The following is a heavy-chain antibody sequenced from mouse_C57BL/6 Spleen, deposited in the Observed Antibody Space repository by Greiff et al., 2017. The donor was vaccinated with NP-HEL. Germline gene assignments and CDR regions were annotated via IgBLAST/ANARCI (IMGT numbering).Heavy chain of an antibody. J-gene: IGHJ4*01. CDR1: GYTFTDYY. Sequence: EVQLQQSGPELVKPGASVKISCKASGYTFTDYYMNWVKQSHGKSLEWIGDINPNNGGTSYNQKFKGKATLTVDKSSSTAYMELRSLTSEDSAVYYCASEGYDEMDYWGQGTSVTVSS. CDR3: ASEGYDEMDY. D-gene: IGHD2-2*01. CDR2: INPNNGGT. V-gene: IGHV1-26*01.